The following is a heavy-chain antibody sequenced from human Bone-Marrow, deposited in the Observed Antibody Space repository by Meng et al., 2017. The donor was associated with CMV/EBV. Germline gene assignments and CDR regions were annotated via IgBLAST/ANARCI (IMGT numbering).Heavy chain of an antibody. Sequence: ASVKVSCKASGYTFTGYYMHWVRQAPGQGLEWMGWINPNSGGTNYAQKFQGRVTMTRDTSISTAYLELSRLRFDDTAVYYCARDLANSGRYFDYWGQGSLVTVSS. CDR3: ARDLANSGRYFDY. J-gene: IGHJ4*02. V-gene: IGHV1-2*02. CDR2: INPNSGGT. D-gene: IGHD1-1*01. CDR1: GYTFTGYY.